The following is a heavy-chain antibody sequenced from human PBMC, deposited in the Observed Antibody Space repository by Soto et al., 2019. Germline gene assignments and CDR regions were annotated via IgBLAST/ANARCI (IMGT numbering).Heavy chain of an antibody. CDR3: ARVSALMGTYADAFDI. Sequence: EVQLVESGGGLVQPGGSLRLSCAASGFTFSSYSMNWVRQAPGKGLEWVSYISSSSSTIYYADSVKGRFTISRDNAKNSLYLQMNSLRAEDTAVYYCARVSALMGTYADAFDIWGQGTMVTVSS. D-gene: IGHD2-8*01. CDR1: GFTFSSYS. J-gene: IGHJ3*02. CDR2: ISSSSSTI. V-gene: IGHV3-48*01.